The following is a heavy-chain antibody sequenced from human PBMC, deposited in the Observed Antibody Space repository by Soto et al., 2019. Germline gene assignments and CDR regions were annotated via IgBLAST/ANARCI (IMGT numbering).Heavy chain of an antibody. CDR2: ISAYNGNT. CDR3: ARSSGLRYGSGSYYSWFDP. CDR1: GYTFTSYG. J-gene: IGHJ5*02. V-gene: IGHV1-18*04. D-gene: IGHD3-10*01. Sequence: ASVKVSCKASGYTFTSYGISWVRQAPGQGLEWMGWISAYNGNTNYAQKLQGRVTMTTDTSTSTAYMELRSPRSDDTAVYYCARSSGLRYGSGSYYSWFDPWGQGTLVTVSS.